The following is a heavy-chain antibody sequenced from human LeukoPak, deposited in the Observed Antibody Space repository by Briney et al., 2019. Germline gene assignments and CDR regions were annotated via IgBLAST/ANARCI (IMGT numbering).Heavy chain of an antibody. CDR2: ISGLNGNT. D-gene: IGHD6-19*01. CDR1: GYTFASYG. Sequence: ASMKVSCKASGYTFASYGITWVRQAPGQGLEWMGWISGLNGNTNYAEKFQGRVTVTTDTMTTDTSTTTAYMELRSLTSDDTAVYYCARGLMREYKTGWYMRHFDNWGQGTLVTVSP. J-gene: IGHJ4*02. V-gene: IGHV1-18*01. CDR3: ARGLMREYKTGWYMRHFDN.